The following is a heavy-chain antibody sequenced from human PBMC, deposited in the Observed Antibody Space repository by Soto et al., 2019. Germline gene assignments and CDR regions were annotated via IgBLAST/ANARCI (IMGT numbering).Heavy chain of an antibody. CDR2: IWYDGSNK. V-gene: IGHV3-33*01. CDR1: GFTFSSYG. D-gene: IGHD5-18*01. Sequence: QVQLVESGGGVVQPGRSLRLSCAASGFTFSSYGMHWVRQAPGKGLEWVAVIWYDGSNKYYADSVKGRFTISRDNSKNTLYLHMNSRRAEDTAVYYCARDRSLTAMVGWFDPWGQGTLVTVSS. CDR3: ARDRSLTAMVGWFDP. J-gene: IGHJ5*02.